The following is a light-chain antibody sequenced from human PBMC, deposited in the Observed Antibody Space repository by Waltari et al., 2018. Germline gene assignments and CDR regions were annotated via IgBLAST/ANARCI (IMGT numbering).Light chain of an antibody. CDR2: DAS. CDR1: QSVSKY. J-gene: IGKJ1*01. CDR3: QKYVNLPAT. V-gene: IGKV3-20*01. Sequence: EIVLTPSPRTLSLSPGERATLSCRASQSVSKYLAWYQQKPGQAPRLLIYDASIRATGIPDRFSGSGSGTDFSLTISRLEPEDFAVYYCQKYVNLPATFGQGTKVEIK.